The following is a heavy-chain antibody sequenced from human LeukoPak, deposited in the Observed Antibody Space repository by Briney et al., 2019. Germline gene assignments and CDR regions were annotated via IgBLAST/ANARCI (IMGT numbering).Heavy chain of an antibody. J-gene: IGHJ4*02. Sequence: SETLSLTCTVSGGSISSSSYYWGWIRQPPGKGLEWIGSIYYSGSTYYNPSLKSRVTISVDTSKNQFSLKLSSMTAADTAVYYCARPLYYYDSSGYPQYYFDYWGQGTLVTVSS. D-gene: IGHD3-22*01. CDR2: IYYSGST. V-gene: IGHV4-39*01. CDR3: ARPLYYYDSSGYPQYYFDY. CDR1: GGSISSSSYY.